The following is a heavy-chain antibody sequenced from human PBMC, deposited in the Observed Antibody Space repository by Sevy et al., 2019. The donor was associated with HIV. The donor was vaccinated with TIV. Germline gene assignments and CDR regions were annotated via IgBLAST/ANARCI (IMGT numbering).Heavy chain of an antibody. CDR3: AGNSMVRGVISSFDY. J-gene: IGHJ4*02. D-gene: IGHD3-10*01. CDR2: IFLILGKV. V-gene: IGHV1-69*04. Sequence: ASVKVSCKTSGGTFRSYAISWVRQAPGQGLEGMGSIFLILGKVNCAQKFRGSVTMTPDKSTSTASMELSSLGSEDTAVYYCAGNSMVRGVISSFDYWGQGSLVTVSS. CDR1: GGTFRSYA.